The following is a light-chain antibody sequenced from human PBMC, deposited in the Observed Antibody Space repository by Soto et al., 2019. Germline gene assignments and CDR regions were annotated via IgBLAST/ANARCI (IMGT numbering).Light chain of an antibody. Sequence: EIVMTQSPATLSVSPGERATLSCRASQSVSSNLAWYQQKPGQAPRLLIYGASTRATGIPARFSGSGSATEFTLTISSLQSEDFAVYYCQQYNNWITFGQGTRLEIK. CDR1: QSVSSN. J-gene: IGKJ5*01. CDR3: QQYNNWIT. V-gene: IGKV3-15*01. CDR2: GAS.